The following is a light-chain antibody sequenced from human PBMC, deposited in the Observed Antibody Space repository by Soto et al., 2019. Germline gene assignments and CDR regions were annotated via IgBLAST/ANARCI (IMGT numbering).Light chain of an antibody. CDR2: YAS. CDR3: QQRKPVPRIT. V-gene: IGKV3-11*01. CDR1: QSVRTY. J-gene: IGKJ5*01. Sequence: EIVLTQSPVTLSLSPGERATLSCRARQSVRTYLAWYQVKPGQAPRLLIYYASRRASGVPAMFSGSGSRKDFTLTISSLEREDFALYFWQQRKPVPRITFGQGTRRESK.